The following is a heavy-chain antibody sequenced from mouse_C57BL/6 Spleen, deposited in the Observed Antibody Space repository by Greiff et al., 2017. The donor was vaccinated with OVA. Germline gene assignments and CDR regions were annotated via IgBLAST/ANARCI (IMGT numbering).Heavy chain of an antibody. J-gene: IGHJ4*01. CDR3: ARGYYYGSSSLAMDY. CDR1: GYTFTDYY. D-gene: IGHD1-1*01. V-gene: IGHV1-76*01. Sequence: VQLQQSGAALVRPGASVKLSCKASGYTFTDYYINWVKQRPGPGLEWIARIYAGSGNTYYTEQFKGKATLTAEKASSTAYMQLSSLTAEDSAVYFCARGYYYGSSSLAMDYWGQGTSVTVSS. CDR2: IYAGSGNT.